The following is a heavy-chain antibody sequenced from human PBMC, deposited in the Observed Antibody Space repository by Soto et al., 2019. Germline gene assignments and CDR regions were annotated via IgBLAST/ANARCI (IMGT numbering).Heavy chain of an antibody. J-gene: IGHJ6*02. Sequence: SVKVSCKASGGTFSSYAISWVRQAPGQGLEWMGGIIPIFGTASYAQRFQGRVTITADESTSTAYMELSSLRSEDTAVYYCARDSFTIFGAIDYYYYGMDVWGQGTTVTVSS. D-gene: IGHD3-3*01. CDR2: IIPIFGTA. CDR1: GGTFSSYA. CDR3: ARDSFTIFGAIDYYYYGMDV. V-gene: IGHV1-69*13.